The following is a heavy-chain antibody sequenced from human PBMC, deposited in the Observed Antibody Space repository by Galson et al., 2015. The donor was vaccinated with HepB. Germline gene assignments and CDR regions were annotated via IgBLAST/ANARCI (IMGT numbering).Heavy chain of an antibody. V-gene: IGHV3-21*01. CDR1: GFTFSSYS. CDR3: APNTLLAGFDP. CDR2: ISSSSSYI. D-gene: IGHD3-10*01. J-gene: IGHJ5*02. Sequence: SLRLSCAASGFTFSSYSMNWVRQAPGKGLEWVSSISSSSSYINYADSAKGRFTISRDNAKNSLYLQMNSMRAEDTAVYYCAPNTLLAGFDPWGQGTPVTVSS.